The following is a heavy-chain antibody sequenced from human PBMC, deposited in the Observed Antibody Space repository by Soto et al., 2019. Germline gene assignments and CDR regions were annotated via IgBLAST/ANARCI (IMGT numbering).Heavy chain of an antibody. Sequence: SVKVTCKASGGTFSSYTISWVRQAPGQGLEWMGRIIPILGIANYAQKFQGRVTITADKSTSTAYMELSSLRSEDTAVYYCARALAPRYYDILSGYFDHYYYMDVWGKGTTVTVSS. CDR2: IIPILGIA. D-gene: IGHD3-9*01. CDR3: ARALAPRYYDILSGYFDHYYYMDV. V-gene: IGHV1-69*02. CDR1: GGTFSSYT. J-gene: IGHJ6*03.